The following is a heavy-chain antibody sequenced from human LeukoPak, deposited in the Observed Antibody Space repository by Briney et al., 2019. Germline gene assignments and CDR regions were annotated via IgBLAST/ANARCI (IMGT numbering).Heavy chain of an antibody. CDR2: ISSSSSYI. V-gene: IGHV3-21*01. J-gene: IGHJ3*02. CDR3: ARVDIVVVVAAYSGAFDI. Sequence: GGSLRLSCAASGFTFSSYRVNWVRQAPGKGLEWVSSISSSSSYIYYADSVKGRFTISRDNAKNSLYLQMNSLRAEDTAVYYCARVDIVVVVAAYSGAFDIWGQGTMVTVSS. D-gene: IGHD2-15*01. CDR1: GFTFSSYR.